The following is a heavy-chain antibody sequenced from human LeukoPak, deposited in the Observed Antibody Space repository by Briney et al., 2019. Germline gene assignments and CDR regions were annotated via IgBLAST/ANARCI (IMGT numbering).Heavy chain of an antibody. V-gene: IGHV1-8*01. Sequence: GASVKVSCKASGYTFTSYDINWVRQATGQGLEWMGWMNPNSGNTGYAQKFQGRVTMTRNTSISTAYMELSSLRSEDTAVYYCARNVGYCSGGSCYQGGMDVWGKGTTVTVSS. CDR2: MNPNSGNT. D-gene: IGHD2-15*01. CDR1: GYTFTSYD. CDR3: ARNVGYCSGGSCYQGGMDV. J-gene: IGHJ6*04.